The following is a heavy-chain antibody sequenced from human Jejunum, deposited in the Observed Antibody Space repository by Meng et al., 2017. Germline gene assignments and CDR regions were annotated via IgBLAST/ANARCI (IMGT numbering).Heavy chain of an antibody. D-gene: IGHD1-14*01. V-gene: IGHV4-34*01. J-gene: IGHJ4*02. Sequence: VQLQQSVVVLLKPSETLSLPCAVYGGSSSGFYLSWIRQPPGKGLEWIGEIHPSGSTDYNPSLKSRLTISLDTSKNQFSLSLNSATAADTGIYYCTRGTDRAKSGDYWGQGTLVTVSS. CDR1: GGSSSGFY. CDR3: TRGTDRAKSGDY. CDR2: IHPSGST.